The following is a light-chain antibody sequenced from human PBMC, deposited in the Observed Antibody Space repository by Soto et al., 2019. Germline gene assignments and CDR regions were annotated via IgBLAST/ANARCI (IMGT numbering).Light chain of an antibody. Sequence: QAVVTQPPSVSGAPGQRVTISCSGTSSSIGAGYEVHWYHQLPGTAPKLVVSGNGNRPSGVPDRLSASKSGTSASLAITGLQAEDEGHYYCQSYDKRLTYYVFGTGTKLTVL. J-gene: IGLJ1*01. V-gene: IGLV1-40*01. CDR3: QSYDKRLTYYV. CDR1: SSSIGAGYE. CDR2: GNG.